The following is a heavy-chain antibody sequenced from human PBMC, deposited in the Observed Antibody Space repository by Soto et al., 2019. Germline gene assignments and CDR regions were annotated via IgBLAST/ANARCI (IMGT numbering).Heavy chain of an antibody. Sequence: EVQLLESGGGLVQPGGSLRLSCAASGFTFSSYAMSWVRQAPGKGLEWVSAISGSGGSTYYADSVKGRFTISRDNSKNTLYLQMNSLRAEDTAVYYCAKVPTKTGPHYYYMDVWGKGTTVTVSS. V-gene: IGHV3-23*01. J-gene: IGHJ6*03. CDR1: GFTFSSYA. CDR3: AKVPTKTGPHYYYMDV. CDR2: ISGSGGST.